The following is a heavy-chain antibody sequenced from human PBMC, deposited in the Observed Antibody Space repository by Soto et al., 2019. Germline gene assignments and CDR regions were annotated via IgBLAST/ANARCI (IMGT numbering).Heavy chain of an antibody. CDR1: GFTFSSYA. CDR2: ISGSGGST. CDR3: AKSNTHPFYALPDY. J-gene: IGHJ4*02. V-gene: IGHV3-23*01. D-gene: IGHD4-17*01. Sequence: PGGSLRLSCAASGFTFSSYAMSWVRQAPGKGLEWVSAISGSGGSTYYADSVKGRFTISRDNSKNTLYLQMNSLRAEDTAVYYCAKSNTHPFYALPDYWGQGTLVTVS.